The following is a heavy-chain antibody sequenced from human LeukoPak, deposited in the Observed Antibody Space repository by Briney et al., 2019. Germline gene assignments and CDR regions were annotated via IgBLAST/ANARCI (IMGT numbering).Heavy chain of an antibody. CDR1: GYTFTSYA. CDR3: ARVGGDGYNYDY. Sequence: ASVKVSCKASGYTFTSYAMHWVRQAPGQRLEWMGWINAGNGNTKYSQKFQGRVTITADKSTSTAYMELSSLRSEDTAVYYCARVGGDGYNYDYWGQGTLVTVSS. D-gene: IGHD5-24*01. J-gene: IGHJ4*02. CDR2: INAGNGNT. V-gene: IGHV1-3*01.